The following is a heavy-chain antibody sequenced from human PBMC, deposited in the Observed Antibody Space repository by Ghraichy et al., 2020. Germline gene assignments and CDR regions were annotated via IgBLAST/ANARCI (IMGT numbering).Heavy chain of an antibody. V-gene: IGHV4-39*01. J-gene: IGHJ4*02. CDR1: GGSISSSSYY. CDR3: ASLPLNVDTAMVRDY. Sequence: SETLSLTCTVSGGSISSSSYYWGWIRQPPGKGLEWIGSIYYSGSTYYNPSLKSRVTISVDTSKNQFSLKLSSVTAADTAVYYCASLPLNVDTAMVRDYWGQGTLVTVSS. D-gene: IGHD5-18*01. CDR2: IYYSGST.